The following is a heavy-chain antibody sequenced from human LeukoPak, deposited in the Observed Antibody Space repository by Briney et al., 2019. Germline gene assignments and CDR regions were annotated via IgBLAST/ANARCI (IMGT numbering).Heavy chain of an antibody. CDR1: GGTFSSYA. CDR3: ARNVRARAPQNFDY. V-gene: IGHV1-69*04. Sequence: SSVKVSCKASGGTFSSYAISWVRQAPGQGLEWMGKIIPILGIAKYEQKFQGRVTITADKSTSTAYIELSSLRSEDTAVYYCARNVRARAPQNFDYWGQGTLVTVSS. CDR2: IIPILGIA. J-gene: IGHJ4*02.